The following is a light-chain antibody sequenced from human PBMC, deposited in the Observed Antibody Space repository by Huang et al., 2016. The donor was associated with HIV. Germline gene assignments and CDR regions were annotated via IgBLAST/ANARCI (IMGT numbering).Light chain of an antibody. V-gene: IGKV3-11*01. CDR2: DAS. CDR3: QQRSAWPRT. J-gene: IGKJ2*01. Sequence: EIVLTQSPATLSLSPGESATLSCRTSQSVFNYLAWYQQRPGQAPRLLIYDASNRATGVSARFSGSGSETDFALTISSLEPEDFAVYFCQQRSAWPRTFGQGTKLEI. CDR1: QSVFNY.